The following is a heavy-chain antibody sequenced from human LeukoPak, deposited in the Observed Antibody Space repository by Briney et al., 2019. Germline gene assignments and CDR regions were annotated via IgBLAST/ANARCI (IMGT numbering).Heavy chain of an antibody. Sequence: GGSLRLSCAVSGLTVSSNYMSWVRQAPGKGLEWVSAIYSGGSTFYADSVKGRFTISRDNSKNTLYLQTNSLRAEDTAVYYCARDPYNSGSSYFDYWGQGTLVTVSS. D-gene: IGHD3-10*01. J-gene: IGHJ4*02. CDR1: GLTVSSNY. CDR3: ARDPYNSGSSYFDY. CDR2: IYSGGST. V-gene: IGHV3-53*01.